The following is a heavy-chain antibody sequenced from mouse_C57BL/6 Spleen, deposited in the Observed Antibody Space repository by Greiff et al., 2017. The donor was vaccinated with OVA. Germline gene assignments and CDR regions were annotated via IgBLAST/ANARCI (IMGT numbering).Heavy chain of an antibody. J-gene: IGHJ4*01. D-gene: IGHD2-3*01. CDR2: ISDGGSYT. V-gene: IGHV5-4*01. CDR3: ARGSDGYYVLDY. CDR1: GFTFSSYA. Sequence: EVQRVESGGGLVKPGGSLKLSCAASGFTFSSYAMSWVRQTPEKRLEWVATISDGGSYTYYPDNVKGRFTISRDNAKNNLYLQMSHLKSEDTAMYYCARGSDGYYVLDYWGQGTSVTVSS.